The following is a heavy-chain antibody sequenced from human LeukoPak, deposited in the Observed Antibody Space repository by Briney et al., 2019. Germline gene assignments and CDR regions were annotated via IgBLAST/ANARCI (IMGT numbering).Heavy chain of an antibody. V-gene: IGHV3-66*01. D-gene: IGHD4-17*01. CDR1: GFTVSSEY. J-gene: IGHJ4*02. CDR2: IYSGGST. Sequence: PGGSLRLSCAASGFTVSSEYMSWVRQAPGKGLEWVSVIYSGGSTYYAVSVRGRFTISRDNPKNTLYLQMNSLRAEDTAVYYCARGVSTVNYFDYWGQGTLVTVSS. CDR3: ARGVSTVNYFDY.